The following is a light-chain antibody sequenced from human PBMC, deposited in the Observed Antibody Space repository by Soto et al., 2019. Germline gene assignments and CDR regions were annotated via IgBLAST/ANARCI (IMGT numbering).Light chain of an antibody. Sequence: QAVVTQEPSFSVSPGGTVTLTCGLSSGSVSTSYNPSWYQQTPGQAPRTLIYSTNTRSSGVPDRFSGSILGNKAALTITGAQADDESDYHCVLYMGSGMVFGGGTKLTVL. J-gene: IGLJ2*01. CDR2: STN. CDR3: VLYMGSGMV. CDR1: SGSVSTSYN. V-gene: IGLV8-61*01.